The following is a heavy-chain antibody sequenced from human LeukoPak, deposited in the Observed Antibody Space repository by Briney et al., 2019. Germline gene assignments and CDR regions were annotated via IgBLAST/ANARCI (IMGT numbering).Heavy chain of an antibody. J-gene: IGHJ4*02. V-gene: IGHV4-39*01. CDR2: IYYSENT. CDR1: GGSISISRSY. Sequence: PSETLSLTCSVSGGSISISRSYWGWIRQPPGKGLEGIGSIYYSENTYYNASLKSRVTISVDTSKNQFSLKLSSVTAADTAVYYCARSRGFGELHDWGQGTLVTVSS. D-gene: IGHD3-10*01. CDR3: ARSRGFGELHD.